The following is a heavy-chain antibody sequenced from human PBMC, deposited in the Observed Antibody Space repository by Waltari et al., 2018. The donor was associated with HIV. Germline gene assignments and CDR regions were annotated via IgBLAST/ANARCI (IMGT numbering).Heavy chain of an antibody. Sequence: QVQLQQWGTGLLKPSETLALTCAVYGGSFNNYYWGWFRQPPGKGLEWIGQIDHSGTSHYNPTLKDRLTMSVDTSKNQLSLKLTSATAADTAVFYCARGVFSLIVAGTNFDYWGQGFLVTVSS. V-gene: IGHV4-34*01. CDR2: IDHSGTS. CDR1: GGSFNNYY. CDR3: ARGVFSLIVAGTNFDY. D-gene: IGHD5-12*01. J-gene: IGHJ4*02.